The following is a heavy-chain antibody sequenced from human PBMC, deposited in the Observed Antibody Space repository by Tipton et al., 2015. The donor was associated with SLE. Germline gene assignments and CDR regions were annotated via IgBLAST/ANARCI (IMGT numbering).Heavy chain of an antibody. CDR3: VRDKWGEYYPSTGYFWSFDP. CDR1: GDSISSSY. D-gene: IGHD3-9*01. V-gene: IGHV4-4*07. Sequence: TLSLTCTVSGDSISSSYWSWIRQPAGKGLEWIGRIYTSGSTDYNPSLKSRVAMSVDTSKNQFSLNLSSLTAADTAVYYCVRDKWGEYYPSTGYFWSFDPWGQGILVTVSS. J-gene: IGHJ5*02. CDR2: IYTSGST.